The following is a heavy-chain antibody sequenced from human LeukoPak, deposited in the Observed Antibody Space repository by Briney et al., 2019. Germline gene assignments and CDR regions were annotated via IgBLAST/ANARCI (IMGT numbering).Heavy chain of an antibody. CDR1: GFTFSSYS. CDR3: ARDVEGGTFDI. CDR2: IDQSGGRN. D-gene: IGHD3-16*01. Sequence: GGSLRLSCAASGFTFSSYSMNWVRQAPGRGLEWVANIDQSGGRNNYVDSVKGQFTISRDNAKNSLFLEMSSLRADDTAVYFCARDVEGGTFDIWGQGTTVTVSS. J-gene: IGHJ3*02. V-gene: IGHV3-7*05.